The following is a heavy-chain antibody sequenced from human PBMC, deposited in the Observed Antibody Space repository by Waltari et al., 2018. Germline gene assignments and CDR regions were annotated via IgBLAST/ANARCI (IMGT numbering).Heavy chain of an antibody. D-gene: IGHD6-19*01. CDR1: GGSISSYY. CDR3: ATGGSSGWYFPEH. Sequence: QVQLQESGPGLVKPSETLSLTCTVPGGSISSYYWSWIRQPPGKGLEWIGYIYYSGSTNYNPSLKSRVTISVDTSKNQFSLKLSSVTAADTAVYYCATGGSSGWYFPEHWGQGTLVTVSS. CDR2: IYYSGST. V-gene: IGHV4-59*01. J-gene: IGHJ1*01.